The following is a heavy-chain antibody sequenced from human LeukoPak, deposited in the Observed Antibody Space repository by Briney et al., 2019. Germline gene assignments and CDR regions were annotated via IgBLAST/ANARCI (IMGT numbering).Heavy chain of an antibody. Sequence: PGGSLRLSCAASGFTFSSHGMHWVRQAPGKGLEWVAVISYDGSNKYYADSVEGRFTTSRDNSKNTLYLQMNSLRAEDTAVYYCAKDSTVTTGRFDPWGQGTLVTVSS. CDR1: GFTFSSHG. CDR3: AKDSTVTTGRFDP. J-gene: IGHJ5*02. CDR2: ISYDGSNK. D-gene: IGHD4-17*01. V-gene: IGHV3-30*18.